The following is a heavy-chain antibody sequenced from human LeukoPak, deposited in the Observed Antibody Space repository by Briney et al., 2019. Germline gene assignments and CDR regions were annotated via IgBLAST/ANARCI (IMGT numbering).Heavy chain of an antibody. D-gene: IGHD5-24*01. CDR3: ARGLRWLQFGEFDY. Sequence: ASVKVSCKASGCTFTGYYMHWVRQAPGQGLEWMGWINPNSGGTNYAQKFQGWVTMTRDTSISTAYMELSRLRSDDTAVYYCARGLRWLQFGEFDYWGQGTLVTVSS. J-gene: IGHJ4*02. V-gene: IGHV1-2*04. CDR2: INPNSGGT. CDR1: GCTFTGYY.